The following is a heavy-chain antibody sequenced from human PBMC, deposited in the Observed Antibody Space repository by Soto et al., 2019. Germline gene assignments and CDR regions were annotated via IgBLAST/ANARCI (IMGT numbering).Heavy chain of an antibody. CDR2: INPNSGGT. CDR3: ARVDFWSGNYFHC. D-gene: IGHD3-3*01. CDR1: GYTFTGYY. J-gene: IGHJ4*02. V-gene: IGHV1-2*04. Sequence: ASVKVSCKASGYTFTGYYTHWVRQAPGQGLEWMGWINPNSGGTNYAQKFQGWVTMTRDTSISTAYMELSRLRSDETAVYYCARVDFWSGNYFHCWGQATLVTVSS.